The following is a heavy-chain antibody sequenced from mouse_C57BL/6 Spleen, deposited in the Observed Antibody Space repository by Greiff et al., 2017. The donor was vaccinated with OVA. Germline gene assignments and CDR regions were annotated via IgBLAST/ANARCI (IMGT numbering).Heavy chain of an antibody. V-gene: IGHV2-6-1*01. Sequence: VMLVESGPGLVAPSQSLSITCTVSGFSLTSYGVHCVRQPPGKGLEWLVVIWSDGSTTYNSALKSRLSISKDNSKSQVFLKMNSLQTDDTAMYYCARHETAQAYYAMDYWGQGTSVTVSS. CDR3: ARHETAQAYYAMDY. CDR1: GFSLTSYG. CDR2: IWSDGST. J-gene: IGHJ4*01. D-gene: IGHD3-2*02.